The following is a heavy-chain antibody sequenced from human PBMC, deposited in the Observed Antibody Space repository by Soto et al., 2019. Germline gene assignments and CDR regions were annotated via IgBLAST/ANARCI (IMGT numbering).Heavy chain of an antibody. CDR2: IIPIFGTA. V-gene: IGHV1-69*13. Sequence: ASVKVSCKASGGTFSSYAISWVRQAPGQGLEWMGGIIPIFGTANYAQKFQGRVTITADESTSTAYMELSSLRSEDTAVYYCAGPKPYGSGSYPPPYYYYYGMDVWGQGTTVTVSS. CDR1: GGTFSSYA. D-gene: IGHD3-10*01. CDR3: AGPKPYGSGSYPPPYYYYYGMDV. J-gene: IGHJ6*02.